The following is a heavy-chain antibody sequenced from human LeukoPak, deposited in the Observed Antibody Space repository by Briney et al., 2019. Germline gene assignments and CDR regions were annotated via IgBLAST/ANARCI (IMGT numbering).Heavy chain of an antibody. V-gene: IGHV4-30-4*01. D-gene: IGHD5-18*01. J-gene: IGHJ4*01. Sequence: SETLSLTCTVSGVSISSGYYYWSWIRHPPGKRLEWIGYVYYSGSTYYNPSLKSRVTISVDTSKNPFSLKLSSVTAADTVVYYKARDSVFRHGYWYEYLGQRTLVTVSS. CDR3: ARDSVFRHGYWYEY. CDR2: VYYSGST. CDR1: GVSISSGYYY.